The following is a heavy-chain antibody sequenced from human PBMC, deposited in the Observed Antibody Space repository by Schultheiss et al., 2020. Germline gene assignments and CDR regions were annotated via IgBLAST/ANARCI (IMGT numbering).Heavy chain of an antibody. CDR3: ARDRRFLEWLLESWFDP. Sequence: SETLSLTCTVSGGSISSGGYYWSWIRQPPGKGLEWIGYIYYSGSTNYNPSLKSRVTISVDTSKNQFSLKLSSVTAADTAVYYCARDRRFLEWLLESWFDPWGQGTLVTLSS. V-gene: IGHV4-61*08. CDR2: IYYSGST. CDR1: GGSISSGGYY. D-gene: IGHD3-3*01. J-gene: IGHJ5*02.